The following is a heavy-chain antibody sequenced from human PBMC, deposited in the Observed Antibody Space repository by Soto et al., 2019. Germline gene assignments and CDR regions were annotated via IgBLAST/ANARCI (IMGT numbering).Heavy chain of an antibody. CDR2: INGGNGNT. J-gene: IGHJ3*02. CDR3: ARSLHDYGDYAAFDI. Sequence: ASVKVSCKASGSTLTSYAMHWVRQAPGQRLEWMGWINGGNGNTKYYQKFQGRVTITRDTSASTAYMELSSLRSEDTAVYYCARSLHDYGDYAAFDIWGQGTMVTVSS. V-gene: IGHV1-3*01. D-gene: IGHD4-17*01. CDR1: GSTLTSYA.